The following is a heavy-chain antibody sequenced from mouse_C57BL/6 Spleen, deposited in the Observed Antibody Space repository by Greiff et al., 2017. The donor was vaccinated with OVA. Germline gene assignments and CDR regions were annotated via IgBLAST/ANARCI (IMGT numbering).Heavy chain of an antibody. V-gene: IGHV2-6*01. J-gene: IGHJ3*01. CDR3: AITGKGFAY. D-gene: IGHD4-1*01. Sequence: VKLMESGPGLVAPSQSLSIPCTVSGFSLTSYGVDWVRPSPGKGLDWLGVIWGVGSTNYNSALKSRLSISKDKSKSQVFLKMNSLQTDDTAMYYCAITGKGFAYWGQGTLVTVSA. CDR1: GFSLTSYG. CDR2: IWGVGST.